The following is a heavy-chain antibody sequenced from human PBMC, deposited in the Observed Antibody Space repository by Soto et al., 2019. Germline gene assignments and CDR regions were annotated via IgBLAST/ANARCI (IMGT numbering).Heavy chain of an antibody. V-gene: IGHV1-18*01. CDR1: GYTFTSYG. CDR2: ISAYNGNT. D-gene: IGHD3-9*01. J-gene: IGHJ4*02. Sequence: ASVKVSWKASGYTFTSYGISWVRQAPGQGLEWMGWISAYNGNTNYAQKLQGRVTMTTDTSTSTAYMELRSLRSDDTAVYYCARDLRYFDWLLSLYYFAYWGQGTLVTVSS. CDR3: ARDLRYFDWLLSLYYFAY.